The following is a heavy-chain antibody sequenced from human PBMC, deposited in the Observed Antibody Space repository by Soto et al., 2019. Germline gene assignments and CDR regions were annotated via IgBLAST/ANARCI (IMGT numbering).Heavy chain of an antibody. Sequence: QVQLQESGPGLVKPSGTLSLTCVVSGGSISSNWWSWVRQPPGKGLEWIGEISHVGSTNYNPSLKSRVTISVDKSKNQFSLNLNSVTAADTAVYYCARVADGMDLWGRGTTVTVSS. CDR1: GGSISSNW. J-gene: IGHJ6*02. CDR3: ARVADGMDL. CDR2: ISHVGST. V-gene: IGHV4-4*02.